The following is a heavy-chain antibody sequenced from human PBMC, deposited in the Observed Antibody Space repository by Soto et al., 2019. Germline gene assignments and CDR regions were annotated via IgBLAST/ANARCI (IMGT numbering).Heavy chain of an antibody. CDR1: GFTVSSNY. Sequence: EVQLVESGGGLVQPGGSLGLSCAASGFTVSSNYMSWVRQAPGKGLEWVSVIYSGGSTYYADSVKGRFTISRDNSKNTLYLQMNSLRAEDTAVYYCARVPEAEDYGEIFDYWGQGTLVTVSS. D-gene: IGHD4-17*01. J-gene: IGHJ4*02. CDR2: IYSGGST. CDR3: ARVPEAEDYGEIFDY. V-gene: IGHV3-66*01.